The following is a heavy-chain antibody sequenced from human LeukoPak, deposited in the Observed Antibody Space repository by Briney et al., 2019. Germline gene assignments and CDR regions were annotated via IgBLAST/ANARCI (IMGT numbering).Heavy chain of an antibody. CDR2: IYYSGST. J-gene: IGHJ4*02. D-gene: IGHD6-19*01. Sequence: GSIYYSGSTYYNPSLKSRVTISVDTSKNQFSLKLSSVTAADTAAYYCARDRYSSGWYREDYWGQGTLVTVSS. CDR3: ARDRYSSGWYREDY. V-gene: IGHV4-39*07.